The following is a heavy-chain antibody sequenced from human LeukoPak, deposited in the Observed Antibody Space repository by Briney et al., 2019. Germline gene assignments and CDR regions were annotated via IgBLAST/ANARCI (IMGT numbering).Heavy chain of an antibody. CDR3: AGTMKLELPLYYYYYMDV. CDR2: IYYSGST. V-gene: IGHV4-30-4*01. CDR1: GGSISSGDYY. D-gene: IGHD1-7*01. Sequence: PSETLSLTCTVSGGSISSGDYYWSWIRQPPGKGLEWIGYIYYSGSTYYNPSLKSRVTISVDTSKNQFSLKLSSVTAADTAVYYCAGTMKLELPLYYYYYMDVWGKGTTVTVSS. J-gene: IGHJ6*03.